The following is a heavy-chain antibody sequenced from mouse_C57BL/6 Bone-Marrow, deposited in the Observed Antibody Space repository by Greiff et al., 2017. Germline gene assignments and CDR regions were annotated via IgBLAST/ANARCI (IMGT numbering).Heavy chain of an antibody. D-gene: IGHD1-1*01. Sequence: QVQLQQSGAELARPGASVKLSCKASGYTFTSYGISWVKQRTGQGLEWIGEIYPRSGNTYYNEKFKGKATLTADKSSSTAYMELRSLTSEDSAVYFCARDGDITTVVGNFDYWGQGTTLTVSS. J-gene: IGHJ2*01. CDR2: IYPRSGNT. CDR1: GYTFTSYG. CDR3: ARDGDITTVVGNFDY. V-gene: IGHV1-81*01.